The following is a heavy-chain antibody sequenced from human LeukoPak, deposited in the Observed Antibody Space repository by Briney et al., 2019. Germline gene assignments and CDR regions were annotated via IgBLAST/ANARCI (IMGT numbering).Heavy chain of an antibody. V-gene: IGHV4-39*01. J-gene: IGHJ4*02. Sequence: SETLSLTCPVSGGSISSSSYYWGWIRQPPGKGLEWIGSIYYSGSTYYNPSLKSRVTISVDTSKNQFSLKLSSVTAADTAVYYCARHSIYDSSGYPFDYWGQGTLVTVSS. CDR1: GGSISSSSYY. CDR2: IYYSGST. D-gene: IGHD3-22*01. CDR3: ARHSIYDSSGYPFDY.